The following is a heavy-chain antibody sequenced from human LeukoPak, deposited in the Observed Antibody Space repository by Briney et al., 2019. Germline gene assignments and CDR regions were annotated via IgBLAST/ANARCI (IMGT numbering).Heavy chain of an antibody. D-gene: IGHD1-26*01. CDR1: GFTFSSYA. CDR3: AKGGINYFDY. V-gene: IGHV3-23*01. J-gene: IGHJ4*02. Sequence: GGSLRLSCAASGFTFSSYAMSWVRQAPGKGLEWASGISGSGGGTHYADSVKGRFTISRDNSKNTLDLQINSLRAEDTAVYYFAKGGINYFDYGGQEPLVPVSS. CDR2: ISGSGGGT.